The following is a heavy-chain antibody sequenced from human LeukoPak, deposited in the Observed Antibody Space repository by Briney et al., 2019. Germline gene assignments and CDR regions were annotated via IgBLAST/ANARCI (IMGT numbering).Heavy chain of an antibody. Sequence: GGSLRLSCAASGFTFSSYAMSWVRQAPGEGLEWVSAISGSGGSTYYADSVKGRFTISRDNSKNTLYLQMNSLRAEDTAVYYCLWFGDSLGGYWGQGTLVTVSS. CDR2: ISGSGGST. J-gene: IGHJ4*02. CDR3: LWFGDSLGGY. V-gene: IGHV3-23*01. CDR1: GFTFSSYA. D-gene: IGHD3-10*01.